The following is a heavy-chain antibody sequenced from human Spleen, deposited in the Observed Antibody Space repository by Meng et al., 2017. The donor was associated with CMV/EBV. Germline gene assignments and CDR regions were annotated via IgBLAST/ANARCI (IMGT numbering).Heavy chain of an antibody. CDR1: GFTFANYA. CDR3: ATDLGTSSSGY. Sequence: GESLKISCAASGFTFANYAMNWVRQAPGKGLQWVSAISAGGGSPYYADSVKGRFTISRDNFKNTLYLQMNSLRAEDTAVYYCATDLGTSSSGYWGQGTLVTVSS. V-gene: IGHV3-23*01. J-gene: IGHJ4*02. CDR2: ISAGGGSP. D-gene: IGHD6-6*01.